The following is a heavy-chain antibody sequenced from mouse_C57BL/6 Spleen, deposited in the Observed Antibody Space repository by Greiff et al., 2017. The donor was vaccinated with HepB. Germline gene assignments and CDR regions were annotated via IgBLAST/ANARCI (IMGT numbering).Heavy chain of an antibody. CDR3: ARSEFTTVVAGAMDY. J-gene: IGHJ4*01. Sequence: QVQLQQPGAELVMPGASVKLSCKASGYTFTSYWMHWVKQRPGQGLEWIGEIDPSDSYTNYNQKFKGKSTLTVDKSSSTAYMQLSSLTSEDSAVYYCARSEFTTVVAGAMDYWGQGTSVTVSS. V-gene: IGHV1-69*01. CDR2: IDPSDSYT. D-gene: IGHD1-1*01. CDR1: GYTFTSYW.